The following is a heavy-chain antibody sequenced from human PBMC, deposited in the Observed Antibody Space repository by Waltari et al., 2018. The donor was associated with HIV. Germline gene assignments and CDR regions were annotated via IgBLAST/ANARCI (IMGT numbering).Heavy chain of an antibody. D-gene: IGHD3-3*01. V-gene: IGHV3-53*02. CDR3: ARGIRYYAP. CDR1: GTLGSDNY. Sequence: EVQLVQSGGGVVSPEESVRLSCAVSGTLGSDNYMSWIRQAPGKGLEWVAVLYGDGTTYYADSVKGRFVVSRDKAKNMFFLQMDYPRGADSATYFCARGIRYYAPWGQGVLVSVS. J-gene: IGHJ5*02. CDR2: LYGDGTT.